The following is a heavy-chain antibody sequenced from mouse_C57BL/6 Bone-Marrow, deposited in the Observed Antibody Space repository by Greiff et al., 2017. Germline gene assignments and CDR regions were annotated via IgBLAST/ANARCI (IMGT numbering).Heavy chain of an antibody. V-gene: IGHV1-64*01. CDR2: MHPNGGSP. D-gene: IGHD2-4*01. Sequence: VQLQQPGAELVKPGASVKLSCKASGYTFTNYWMHWVKQRPGQGLEWIGMMHPNGGSPDYNEKFKSEATVSVDKSSRTAYMELISLTSEDSAVYYCARSYDYDDYTKDYWGQGTSVTVTS. CDR1: GYTFTNYW. J-gene: IGHJ4*01. CDR3: ARSYDYDDYTKDY.